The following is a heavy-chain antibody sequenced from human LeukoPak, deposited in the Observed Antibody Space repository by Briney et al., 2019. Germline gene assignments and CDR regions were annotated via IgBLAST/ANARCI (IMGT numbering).Heavy chain of an antibody. CDR1: GYTFTGYY. V-gene: IGHV1-2*02. CDR3: ARATAENDH. Sequence: ASVKVSCKASGYTFTGYYLHWVRQAPGQGLEWMGWLNPKTGGTSYAQKFQGRVTMTRDTSISTVKMELSRLTPDDTAVYYCARATAENDHWGQGTLVTVSS. CDR2: LNPKTGGT. D-gene: IGHD1-14*01. J-gene: IGHJ4*02.